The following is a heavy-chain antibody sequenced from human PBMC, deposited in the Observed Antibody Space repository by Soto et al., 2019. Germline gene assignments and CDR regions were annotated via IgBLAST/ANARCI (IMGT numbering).Heavy chain of an antibody. CDR2: ISGSGDFT. D-gene: IGHD1-26*01. J-gene: IGHJ6*02. V-gene: IGHV3-23*01. CDR3: GKGRSYYYYYGVDV. Sequence: PGGSLRLSCAASGFTFSSNAMSWVRQAPGKGLEWVSVISGSGDFTFYADSVKGRSTISRDNSKSTLYLQMNSLRAEDTAVYYCGKGRSYYYYYGVDVWGQGTTVTVSS. CDR1: GFTFSSNA.